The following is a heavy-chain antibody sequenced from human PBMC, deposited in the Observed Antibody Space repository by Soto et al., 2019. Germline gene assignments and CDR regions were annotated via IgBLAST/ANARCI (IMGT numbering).Heavy chain of an antibody. CDR3: ARDRVAVTEPFAY. CDR2: ISYNGNRK. V-gene: IGHV3-30*03. J-gene: IGHJ4*02. Sequence: QVQLVESGGGVIQPGRSLRLSCAASGFTFSSCGMHWVRQAPGKGLEWVAVISYNGNRKDYADAVKGRFTISRDNSGNTLYLQMNSLSAADTAVYYCARDRVAVTEPFAYWGQGTLVSVSS. D-gene: IGHD6-19*01. CDR1: GFTFSSCG.